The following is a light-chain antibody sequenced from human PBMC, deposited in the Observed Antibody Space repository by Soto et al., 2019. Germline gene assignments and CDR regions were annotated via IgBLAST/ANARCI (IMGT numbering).Light chain of an antibody. CDR1: RSDVGGYNY. V-gene: IGLV2-14*03. J-gene: IGLJ3*02. CDR3: TSYTTSSPYLV. CDR2: DVT. Sequence: QSALTQPASVSGSPGQSITITCTETRSDVGGYNYVSWYQHHPGKAPKLMIYDVTNRPSGVSNRFSGSKSGNTASLTISGLQAEDEADYYCTSYTTSSPYLVFGGGTKLTVL.